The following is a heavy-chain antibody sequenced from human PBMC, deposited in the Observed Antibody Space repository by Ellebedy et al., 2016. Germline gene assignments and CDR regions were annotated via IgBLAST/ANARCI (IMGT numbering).Heavy chain of an antibody. CDR3: VRFDYYDKRDY. J-gene: IGHJ4*01. D-gene: IGHD3-22*01. Sequence: GESLKISXTASGFTFSNFAMNWVRQAPGKGLEWVSGISGRGGSTFYADSVKGRFTISKDTARNTLYLQMNDLRVEDTAVYYCVRFDYYDKRDYWGQGTLVTVSS. V-gene: IGHV3-23*01. CDR2: ISGRGGST. CDR1: GFTFSNFA.